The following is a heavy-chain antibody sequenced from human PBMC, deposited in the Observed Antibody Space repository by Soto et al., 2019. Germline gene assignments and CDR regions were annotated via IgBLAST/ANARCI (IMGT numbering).Heavy chain of an antibody. D-gene: IGHD3-9*01. CDR1: GYTFTGYY. J-gene: IGHJ4*02. CDR2: INPNSGGT. V-gene: IGHV1-2*02. CDR3: ARSYDILTGYSHPFDY. Sequence: GASVKVSCKASGYTFTGYYMHWVLHAPGQGREWMGWINPNSGGTNYAQKFQGRVTMTRDTSISTAYMELSRLRSDDTAVYYCARSYDILTGYSHPFDYWGQGTLVTV.